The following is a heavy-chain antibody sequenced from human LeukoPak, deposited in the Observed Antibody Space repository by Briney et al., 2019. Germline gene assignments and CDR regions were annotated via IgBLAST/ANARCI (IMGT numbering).Heavy chain of an antibody. Sequence: PGGSLRLSCAASTFIFSGYSMNWVRQAPGKGLEWVSYISETSSHTYYAASVKGRFTVSRDNAKNSLYLQMISLRAEDTGIYYCARDRAPRARIGGMDVWGQGTTVIVSS. CDR2: ISETSSHT. D-gene: IGHD3-16*01. CDR1: TFIFSGYS. CDR3: ARDRAPRARIGGMDV. J-gene: IGHJ6*02. V-gene: IGHV3-21*06.